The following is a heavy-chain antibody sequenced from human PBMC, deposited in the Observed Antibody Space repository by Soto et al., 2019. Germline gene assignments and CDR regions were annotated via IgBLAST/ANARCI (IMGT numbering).Heavy chain of an antibody. V-gene: IGHV3-30*18. Sequence: QVQLVESGGGVVQPGRSLRLSCAASGFTFSSYGMHWVRQAPGTGLEWVAVISYDGSNKYSADSVKGRFTISRDNSKNTLDLQMNSLRAEDTAVYYCAKDCGYGGYSDYWGQGTLVTVSS. CDR2: ISYDGSNK. J-gene: IGHJ4*02. CDR3: AKDCGYGGYSDY. CDR1: GFTFSSYG. D-gene: IGHD1-26*01.